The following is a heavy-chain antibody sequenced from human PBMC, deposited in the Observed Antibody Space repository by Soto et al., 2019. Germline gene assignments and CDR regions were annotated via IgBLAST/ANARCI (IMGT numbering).Heavy chain of an antibody. J-gene: IGHJ6*02. V-gene: IGHV1-2*04. CDR2: INPNSGGT. D-gene: IGHD2-21*02. Sequence: ASVKVSCKASGYTFTGYYMHWVRQAPGQGLEWMGWINPNSGGTNYAQKFQGWVTMTRDTSISTAYMELSRLRSDDTAVYYCARDLPGDYDYYYGMDVWGQGTTVTVSS. CDR1: GYTFTGYY. CDR3: ARDLPGDYDYYYGMDV.